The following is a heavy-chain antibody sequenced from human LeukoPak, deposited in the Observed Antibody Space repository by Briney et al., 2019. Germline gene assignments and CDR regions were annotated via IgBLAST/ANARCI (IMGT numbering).Heavy chain of an antibody. CDR1: GGSISSGGYY. V-gene: IGHV4-31*03. CDR2: IYYSGST. D-gene: IGHD3-22*01. Sequence: PSETLSLTCTVSGGSISSGGYYWSWIRQHPGKGLEWIGYIYYSGSTYYNPSLKSRVTISVDTSKNQFSLKLSSVTAADTAVYYCARAGVTMIVVAEGFDPWGQGTLVTVSS. J-gene: IGHJ5*02. CDR3: ARAGVTMIVVAEGFDP.